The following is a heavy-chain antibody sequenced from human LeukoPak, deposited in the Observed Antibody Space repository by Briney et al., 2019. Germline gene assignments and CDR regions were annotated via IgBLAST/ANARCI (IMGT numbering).Heavy chain of an antibody. D-gene: IGHD3-16*01. CDR2: IYYSGST. J-gene: IGHJ3*02. CDR3: ARGHLGYRWGAFDI. CDR1: GGSISSSSYY. Sequence: SETLSLTCTVSGGSISSSSYYWGWIRQPPGKGLEWIGSIYYSGSTYYNPSLKSRVTISVDTSKNQFSLKLSSVTAADTAVYYCARGHLGYRWGAFDIWGQGTMVTVSS. V-gene: IGHV4-39*01.